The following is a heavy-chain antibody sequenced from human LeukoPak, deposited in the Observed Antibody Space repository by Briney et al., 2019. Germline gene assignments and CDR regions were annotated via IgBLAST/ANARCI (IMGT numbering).Heavy chain of an antibody. Sequence: SETLSLTCSVSGVSVSGSNYYYYWGWIRQPPGKGPQWIGSIYYSGATYYNPSLESRVIISVDTSENQFSLKLSSVTAADTAVYYCARDSGSYDHWGQGTLVTVSS. CDR1: GVSVSGSNYYYY. CDR2: IYYSGAT. V-gene: IGHV4-39*02. D-gene: IGHD1-26*01. J-gene: IGHJ4*02. CDR3: ARDSGSYDH.